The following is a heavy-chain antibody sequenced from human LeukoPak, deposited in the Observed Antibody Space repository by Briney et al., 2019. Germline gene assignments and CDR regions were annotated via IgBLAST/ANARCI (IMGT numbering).Heavy chain of an antibody. Sequence: PSETLSLTCTVSGGSINSYYWSWIRQPPGKGLEWIGYIHYSGSTNYNPSLKSRVTISVDTSKNHFSLRLSSVTAADTAVYYCAGGLRFLEWLLYYWGQGTLVTVSS. D-gene: IGHD3-3*01. J-gene: IGHJ4*02. V-gene: IGHV4-59*12. CDR1: GGSINSYY. CDR2: IHYSGST. CDR3: AGGLRFLEWLLYY.